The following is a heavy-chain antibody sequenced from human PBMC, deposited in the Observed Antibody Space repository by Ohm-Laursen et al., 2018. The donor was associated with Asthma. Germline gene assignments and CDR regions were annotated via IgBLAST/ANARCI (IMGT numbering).Heavy chain of an antibody. CDR3: AKDQDIVVVPATDYGMDV. V-gene: IGHV3-30*18. D-gene: IGHD2-2*01. CDR2: ISYDGSNK. J-gene: IGHJ6*02. CDR1: GFTFSNYG. Sequence: SLRLSCTASGFTFSNYGMHWVRQAPGKGLEWVAVISYDGSNKYYADSVKGRFTISRDNSKNTLYLQMNSLRAEDTAVYYCAKDQDIVVVPATDYGMDVWGQGTTVTVSS.